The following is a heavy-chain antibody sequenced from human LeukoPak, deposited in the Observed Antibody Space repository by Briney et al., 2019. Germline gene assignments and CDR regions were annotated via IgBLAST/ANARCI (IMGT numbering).Heavy chain of an antibody. Sequence: ASVKVSCKASGYTFTGYYMHWVRQAPGQGLEWMGWINPNSGGTNYAQKFQGRVTMTRDTSISTAYMELSRLRSDDTAVYYCARAQEGYCSSTSCYWGRYFDYWGQGTLVTVSS. CDR2: INPNSGGT. CDR3: ARAQEGYCSSTSCYWGRYFDY. CDR1: GYTFTGYY. J-gene: IGHJ4*02. D-gene: IGHD2-2*01. V-gene: IGHV1-2*02.